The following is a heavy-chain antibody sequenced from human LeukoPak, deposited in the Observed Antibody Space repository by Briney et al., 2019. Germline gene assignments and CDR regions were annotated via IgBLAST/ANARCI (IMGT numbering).Heavy chain of an antibody. D-gene: IGHD4-23*01. Sequence: ASVKVSCKASGYTFTSYDINWVRQATGQGLEWMGWMNPNSGNTGYAQKFQGRVTKTRNTSISTAYMELSSLRSEDTAVYYCARGTLTVVTPYYYYGMDVWGQGTTVTVSS. V-gene: IGHV1-8*01. CDR3: ARGTLTVVTPYYYYGMDV. J-gene: IGHJ6*02. CDR1: GYTFTSYD. CDR2: MNPNSGNT.